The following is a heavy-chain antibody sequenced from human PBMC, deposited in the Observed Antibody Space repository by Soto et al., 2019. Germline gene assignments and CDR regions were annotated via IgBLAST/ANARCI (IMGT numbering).Heavy chain of an antibody. D-gene: IGHD1-20*01. CDR2: IGSVGGDS. CDR3: VKDRMAYNSVWDPFDI. Sequence: GGSLRLSCAASGFTFYSYAMSWVRQAPGKGLEWVSTIGSVGGDSYYADSVKGRFTISRDDSKNTLLLQMNSLRAEDTAVYYCVKDRMAYNSVWDPFDIWGQGTMVTVSS. V-gene: IGHV3-23*01. CDR1: GFTFYSYA. J-gene: IGHJ3*02.